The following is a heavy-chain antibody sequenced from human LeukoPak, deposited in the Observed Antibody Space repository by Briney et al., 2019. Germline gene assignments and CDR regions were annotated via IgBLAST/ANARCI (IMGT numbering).Heavy chain of an antibody. CDR1: GFTFSSYG. J-gene: IGHJ4*02. V-gene: IGHV3-33*06. Sequence: PGRSLRLSCAASGFTFSSYGMHWVRQAPGKGLEWVAGIWYDGSNTYYADSVKGRITISRDNSKNTLYLQMNSLRADDTAVYYCAKDPEYSSSGIDYWGQGTLVTLSS. D-gene: IGHD6-13*01. CDR3: AKDPEYSSSGIDY. CDR2: IWYDGSNT.